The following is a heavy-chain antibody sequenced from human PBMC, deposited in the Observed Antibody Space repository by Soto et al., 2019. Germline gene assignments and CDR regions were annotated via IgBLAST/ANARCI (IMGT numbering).Heavy chain of an antibody. Sequence: ASVKVSCKASGYTFTSYGISWVRQAPGQGLEWMGWISAYNGNTNYAQKLQGRVTTTTDTSTSTAYMELRSLRSDDTAVYYCARGYYDFWSGYSDGTYGMDVWGQGTTVTVSS. CDR2: ISAYNGNT. V-gene: IGHV1-18*04. CDR3: ARGYYDFWSGYSDGTYGMDV. CDR1: GYTFTSYG. D-gene: IGHD3-3*01. J-gene: IGHJ6*02.